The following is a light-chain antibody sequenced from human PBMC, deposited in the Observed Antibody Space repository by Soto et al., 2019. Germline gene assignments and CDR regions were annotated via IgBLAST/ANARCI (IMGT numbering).Light chain of an antibody. V-gene: IGLV2-14*01. J-gene: IGLJ1*01. CDR2: DVS. CDR3: SSYTSSSTYV. CDR1: TSDIGSYNY. Sequence: QSALTQPASVSGSPGQSITITCTGSTSDIGSYNYVSWYLQDPGKAPKLIIYDVSYRPSGVSNRFFGSKSGNTASLTISALQAEDEAEYYCSSYTSSSTYVFGTGTKVTVL.